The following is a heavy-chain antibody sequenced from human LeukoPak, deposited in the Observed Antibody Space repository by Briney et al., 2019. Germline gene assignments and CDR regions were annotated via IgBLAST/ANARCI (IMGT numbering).Heavy chain of an antibody. CDR1: GYTFTGYY. CDR3: ARDPYGDYGL. D-gene: IGHD4-17*01. J-gene: IGHJ4*02. Sequence: SVKVSCKASGYTFTGYYMHWVRQAPGQGLEWMGGIIPIFGTANYAQKFQGRVTITANESTSTAYMELSSLRSEDTAAYYCARDPYGDYGLWGQGTLVTVSS. CDR2: IIPIFGTA. V-gene: IGHV1-69*13.